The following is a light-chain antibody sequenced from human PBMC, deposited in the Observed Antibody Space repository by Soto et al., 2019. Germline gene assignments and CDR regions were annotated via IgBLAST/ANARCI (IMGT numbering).Light chain of an antibody. J-gene: IGLJ1*01. V-gene: IGLV2-14*01. CDR2: DVT. Sequence: QSALTXPASVSGSPGQSITISCTGTSSDVGGYDYVSWYQQHPGKAPKLMIYDVTNRPSGVSNRFSGSKSGNTASLTISGLQAEDEADYYCISYASINTYVFGTGTKVTVL. CDR3: ISYASINTYV. CDR1: SSDVGGYDY.